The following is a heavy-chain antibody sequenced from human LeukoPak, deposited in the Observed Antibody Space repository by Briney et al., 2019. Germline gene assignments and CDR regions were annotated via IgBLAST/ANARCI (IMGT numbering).Heavy chain of an antibody. D-gene: IGHD3-22*01. CDR3: STFTYYYDSSGYCQGDY. V-gene: IGHV3-30*02. J-gene: IGHJ4*02. CDR1: GFTFSSYG. Sequence: GGSLRLSCAASGFTFSSYGMLWVRQAPGKGLEWVAFIRYGGSNKYYADSVKGRFTISRDNSKNTLYLQMNSLRAEDTAVYYCSTFTYYYDSSGYCQGDYWGQGTLVTVSS. CDR2: IRYGGSNK.